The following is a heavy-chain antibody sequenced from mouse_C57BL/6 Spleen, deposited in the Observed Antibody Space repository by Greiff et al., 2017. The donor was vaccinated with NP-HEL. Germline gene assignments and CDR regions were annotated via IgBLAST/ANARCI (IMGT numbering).Heavy chain of an antibody. CDR1: GYAFSSYW. CDR2: IYPGDGDT. CDR3: AHHYYGSSYTLDV. Sequence: VQLRQSGAELVKPGASVKISCKASGYAFSSYWMNWVKQRPGKGLEWIGQIYPGDGDTNYNGKFKGKATLTADKSSSTAYMQLSSLTSEDSAVYFCAHHYYGSSYTLDVWGTGTTVTVSS. V-gene: IGHV1-80*01. J-gene: IGHJ1*03. D-gene: IGHD1-1*01.